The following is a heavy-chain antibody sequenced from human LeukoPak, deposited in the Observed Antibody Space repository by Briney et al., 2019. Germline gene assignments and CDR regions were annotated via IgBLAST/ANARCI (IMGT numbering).Heavy chain of an antibody. V-gene: IGHV3-23*01. CDR3: AKRRGFYNGMDV. CDR1: EFIFSGYV. CDR2: ISGSGADT. Sequence: GGSLRLSCAASEFIFSGYVMSWVRQAPGKGLEWVPAISGSGADTYYADFVKGRFTISRDNFKNTLYLQMNSLRVEDTAVYYCAKRRGFYNGMDVWGTGTTVTVSS. J-gene: IGHJ6*04.